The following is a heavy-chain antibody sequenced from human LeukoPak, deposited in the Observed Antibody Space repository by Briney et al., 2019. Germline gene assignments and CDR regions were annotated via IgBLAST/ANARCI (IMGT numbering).Heavy chain of an antibody. V-gene: IGHV4-59*01. CDR1: GGSISSYY. CDR2: IYYSGNT. Sequence: PSQTLSLTCTVSGGSISSYYWSWIRQPPGKGLEWIGYIYYSGNTNYNPSLKSRVTISVDTSKNQFSLNLSSVTAADTAVYYRARGPSSGYSYGWGQGTLVTVSS. D-gene: IGHD5-18*01. J-gene: IGHJ4*02. CDR3: ARGPSSGYSYG.